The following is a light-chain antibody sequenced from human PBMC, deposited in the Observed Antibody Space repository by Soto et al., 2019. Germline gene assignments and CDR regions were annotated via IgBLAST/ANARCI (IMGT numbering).Light chain of an antibody. CDR3: AAWDDSLSGYVV. CDR1: SSNIGSNY. CDR2: RNN. V-gene: IGLV1-47*01. J-gene: IGLJ2*01. Sequence: QLVLTQPPSASGTPGQRVTISCSGRSSNIGSNYVYWYQQLPGTAPKLLIYRNNQRPSGVPDRFSGSKSGTSASLAISGLRSEDEADYYCAAWDDSLSGYVVFGGGTKVTVL.